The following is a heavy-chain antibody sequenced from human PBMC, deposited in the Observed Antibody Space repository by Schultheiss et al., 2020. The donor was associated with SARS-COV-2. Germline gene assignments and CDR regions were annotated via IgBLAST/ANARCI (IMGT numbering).Heavy chain of an antibody. J-gene: IGHJ4*02. Sequence: ASVKVSCKASGYTFTGYYMHWVRQAPGQGLEWMGRINPNSGGTNYAQKFQGRVTMTRDTSISTAYMELSRLRSDDTAVYYCARAGYYYDSSGSRLFYWGQGTLVTVSS. D-gene: IGHD3-22*01. CDR1: GYTFTGYY. V-gene: IGHV1-2*06. CDR2: INPNSGGT. CDR3: ARAGYYYDSSGSRLFY.